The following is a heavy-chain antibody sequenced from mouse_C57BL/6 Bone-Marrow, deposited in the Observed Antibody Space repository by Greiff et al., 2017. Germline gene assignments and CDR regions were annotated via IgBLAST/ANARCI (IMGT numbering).Heavy chain of an antibody. CDR2: ISSGSSTI. V-gene: IGHV5-17*01. J-gene: IGHJ4*01. CDR3: ASSNRYAMDY. Sequence: EVQGVESGGGLVKPGGSLKLSCAASGFTFSDYGMHWVRQAPEKGLEWVAYISSGSSTIYYADTVKGRFTISRDNAKNTLFLQMTSLRSEDTAMYYCASSNRYAMDYWGQGTSVTVSS. CDR1: GFTFSDYG. D-gene: IGHD6-1*01.